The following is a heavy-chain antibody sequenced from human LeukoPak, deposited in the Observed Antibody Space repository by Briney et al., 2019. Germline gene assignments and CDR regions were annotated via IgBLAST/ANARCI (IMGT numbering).Heavy chain of an antibody. J-gene: IGHJ4*02. CDR2: INHSGYT. Sequence: SETLSLTCAVYGESSFSSYYWSWIRQTPGGTLEWIGEINHSGYTNYNPSPKSRVTLSIDTSKNQFSLRLNSVTAADTAVYYCSRQVVGNDYWGQGILVTVSS. D-gene: IGHD3-22*01. CDR1: GESSFSSYY. V-gene: IGHV4-34*01. CDR3: SRQVVGNDY.